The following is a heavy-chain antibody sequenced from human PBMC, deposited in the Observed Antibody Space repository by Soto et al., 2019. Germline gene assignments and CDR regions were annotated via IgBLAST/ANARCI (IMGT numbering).Heavy chain of an antibody. J-gene: IGHJ4*02. Sequence: SETLSLTCTVSGGSISSSSYYWGWIRQPPGKGLEWIGRIYYSGSTYYNPSRKSRVTISVDTSKNQFSLKLSSVTAADTAVYYCARQYSSSWYYHYWGQGTLVTVSS. V-gene: IGHV4-39*01. D-gene: IGHD6-13*01. CDR1: GGSISSSSYY. CDR2: IYYSGST. CDR3: ARQYSSSWYYHY.